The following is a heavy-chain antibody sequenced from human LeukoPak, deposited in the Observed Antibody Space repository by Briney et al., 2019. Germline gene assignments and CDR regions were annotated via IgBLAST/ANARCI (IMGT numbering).Heavy chain of an antibody. J-gene: IGHJ6*02. CDR2: IYPGDSDT. CDR3: ARRDGYCSSTSCYADYYYGMDV. CDR1: GYSFTSYW. V-gene: IGHV5-51*01. D-gene: IGHD2-2*01. Sequence: GESLKISCKGSGYSFTSYWIGWVRQMPGKGLEWMGIIYPGDSDTTYSPSFQGQVTISADKSVSTAYLQWSSLKASDTAMYYCARRDGYCSSTSCYADYYYGMDVWGQGTTVTVSS.